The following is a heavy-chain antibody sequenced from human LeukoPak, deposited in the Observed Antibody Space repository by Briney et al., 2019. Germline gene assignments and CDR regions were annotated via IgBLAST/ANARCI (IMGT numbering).Heavy chain of an antibody. CDR3: TRENYVPDS. CDR2: ISNGGYAT. D-gene: IGHD3-10*02. CDR1: GYNFSPYW. Sequence: GGSLRLSCVASGYNFSPYWMSWVRQTPGKGLEWVASISNGGYATYYVDSVRGRFTISRDDAKNSLFLQMNGLGADDTAVYYCTRENYVPDSWGQGTLVTVSS. V-gene: IGHV3-7*03. J-gene: IGHJ4*02.